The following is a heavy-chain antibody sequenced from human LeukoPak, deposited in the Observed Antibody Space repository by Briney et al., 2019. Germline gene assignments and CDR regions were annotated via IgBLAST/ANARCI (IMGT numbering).Heavy chain of an antibody. D-gene: IGHD5-18*01. J-gene: IGHJ6*03. V-gene: IGHV3-21*01. CDR1: GFTFSSYS. CDR2: ISSSSSYI. CDR3: ARVIQQPKYCYYYYMDV. Sequence: GGSLRLSCAASGFTFSSYSMNWVRQAPGKGLEWVSSISSSSSYIYYADSVKGRFTISRDNAKNSLYLQMNSLRAEDTAVYYCARVIQQPKYCYYYYMDVWGKGTTVTVSS.